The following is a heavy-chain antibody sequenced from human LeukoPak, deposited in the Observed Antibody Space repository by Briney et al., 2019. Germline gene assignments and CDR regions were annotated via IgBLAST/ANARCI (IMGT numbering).Heavy chain of an antibody. CDR3: AADGGYSYGYFKGWFDP. Sequence: ASVKVSCKVSGSTLTKVSIHWVRQAPGKGLEWMGGFHPEEGKTIYAQQFQGRVTMIEDTSSDTAYMELSSLRSEDTAVYYCAADGGYSYGYFKGWFDPWGQGTLVTVSS. CDR1: GSTLTKVS. D-gene: IGHD5-18*01. CDR2: FHPEEGKT. J-gene: IGHJ5*02. V-gene: IGHV1-24*01.